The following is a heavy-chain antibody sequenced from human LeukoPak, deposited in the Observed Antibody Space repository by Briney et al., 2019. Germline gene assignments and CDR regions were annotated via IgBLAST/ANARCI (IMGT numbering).Heavy chain of an antibody. V-gene: IGHV1-69*06. CDR3: ARDVRDIVVVPAAHHNWFDP. D-gene: IGHD2-2*01. CDR2: IIPIFGTA. Sequence: SVKVSCKASGGTFSSYAISWVRQAPGQGLEWMGGIIPIFGTANYAQKFQGSVTITADKSTSTAYMELSSLRSEDTAVYYCARDVRDIVVVPAAHHNWFDPWGQGTLVTVSS. CDR1: GGTFSSYA. J-gene: IGHJ5*02.